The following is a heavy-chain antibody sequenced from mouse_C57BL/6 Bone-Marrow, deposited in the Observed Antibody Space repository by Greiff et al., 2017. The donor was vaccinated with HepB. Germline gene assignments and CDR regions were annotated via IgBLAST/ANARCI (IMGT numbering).Heavy chain of an antibody. J-gene: IGHJ1*03. CDR1: GYTFTSYW. V-gene: IGHV1-64*01. Sequence: QVQLQQSGAELVKPGASVKLSCKASGYTFTSYWMHWVKQRPGQGLEWIGMIHPNSGSTNYNEKFKSKATLTVDKSSSTAYMQLSSLTSEDSAVYYCARWGYHWYFDVWGTGTTVTVSS. CDR2: IHPNSGST. D-gene: IGHD2-2*01. CDR3: ARWGYHWYFDV.